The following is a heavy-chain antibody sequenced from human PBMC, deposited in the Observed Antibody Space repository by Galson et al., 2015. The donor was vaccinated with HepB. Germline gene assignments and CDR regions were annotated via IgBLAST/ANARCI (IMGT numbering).Heavy chain of an antibody. Sequence: SVKVSCKASGYTFTSYGISWVRQAPGQGLEWMGWISAYNGNTNYAQKLQGRVTMTTDTSTSTAYMELRSLRSDDTAVYYCARMLIVVVPAAIKSGWFDPWGQGTLVTVSS. CDR1: GYTFTSYG. J-gene: IGHJ5*02. CDR2: ISAYNGNT. D-gene: IGHD2-2*01. CDR3: ARMLIVVVPAAIKSGWFDP. V-gene: IGHV1-18*01.